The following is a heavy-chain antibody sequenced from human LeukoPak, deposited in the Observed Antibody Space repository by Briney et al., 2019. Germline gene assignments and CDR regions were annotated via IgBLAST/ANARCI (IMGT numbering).Heavy chain of an antibody. CDR1: GFTFSSYS. D-gene: IGHD3-22*01. Sequence: GGSLRLSCAASGFTFSSYSMNWVRQAPGKGLEWVSAISGSGGSTYYADSVKGRFTISRDNSKNTLYLQMNSLRAEDTAVYYCAKALGYYYDSSGYPNWGQGTLVTVSS. V-gene: IGHV3-23*01. CDR3: AKALGYYYDSSGYPN. CDR2: ISGSGGST. J-gene: IGHJ4*02.